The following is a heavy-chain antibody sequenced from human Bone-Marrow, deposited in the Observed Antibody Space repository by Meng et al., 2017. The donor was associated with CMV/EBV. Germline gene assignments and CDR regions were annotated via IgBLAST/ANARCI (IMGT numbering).Heavy chain of an antibody. Sequence: ASVKVSCKASGYTFTDYYIHWMRQAPGQGFEWMGWINPNSGGTNYAQKFQGRVTMTRDTSISTAYMELSRLRSDDTAVYYCARRSNHDFWGQGTLVTVSS. J-gene: IGHJ4*02. CDR3: ARRSNHDF. CDR2: INPNSGGT. CDR1: GYTFTDYY. V-gene: IGHV1-2*02. D-gene: IGHD1-14*01.